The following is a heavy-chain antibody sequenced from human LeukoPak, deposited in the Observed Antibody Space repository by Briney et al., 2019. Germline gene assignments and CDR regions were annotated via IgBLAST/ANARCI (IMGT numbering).Heavy chain of an antibody. CDR3: ARRGPLGYGDQYWFDP. J-gene: IGHJ5*02. D-gene: IGHD4-17*01. V-gene: IGHV3-21*04. Sequence: GGSLRLSCAASGFTFSSYSMNWVRQAPGKGLEWVSSISSSSSYIYYADSVKGRFTISRDNAKNSLYLQMNSLRAEDTAVYYCARRGPLGYGDQYWFDPWGQGTLVTVSS. CDR1: GFTFSSYS. CDR2: ISSSSSYI.